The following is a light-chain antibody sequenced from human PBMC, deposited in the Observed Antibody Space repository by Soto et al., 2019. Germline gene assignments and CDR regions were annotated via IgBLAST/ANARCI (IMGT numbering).Light chain of an antibody. V-gene: IGKV3-11*01. CDR2: DAS. J-gene: IGKJ4*01. CDR1: QSVSSY. CDR3: QQRSNWPLT. Sequence: EIVLTQPPATLSLSPGERATLSCRASQSVSSYLAWYQQKPGQAPRLLIYDASNRATGVPARFSGSGSGTDFTLTISSLEPEDFAVYYCQQRSNWPLTSGGGTKVEIK.